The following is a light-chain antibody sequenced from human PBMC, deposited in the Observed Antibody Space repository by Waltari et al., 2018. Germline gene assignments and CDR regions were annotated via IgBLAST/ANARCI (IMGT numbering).Light chain of an antibody. Sequence: SYVLTQPPSVSVAPGETARITCGGNNIESKSVHWYRQRPGQAPVVVISYGNDRAAGIPARFSGSNSGNTATLTISRVEAGDEADYYCQVWDANTDPGVFGTGTEVTVL. V-gene: IGLV3-21*01. CDR3: QVWDANTDPGV. J-gene: IGLJ1*01. CDR2: YGN. CDR1: NIESKS.